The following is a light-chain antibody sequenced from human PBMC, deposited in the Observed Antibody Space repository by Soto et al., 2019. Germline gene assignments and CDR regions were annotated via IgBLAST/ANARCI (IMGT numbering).Light chain of an antibody. CDR2: KAS. V-gene: IGKV1-5*03. Sequence: DIQMTQSPSTLSGPVGDRVTITCRASQTISSWLASYQQKPGKAPKLLLYKASTFKSGVPSRFRGSGFGTEFTLSISILQSDDFATYYCQHYNSYSEAFGQGTKVELK. J-gene: IGKJ1*01. CDR3: QHYNSYSEA. CDR1: QTISSW.